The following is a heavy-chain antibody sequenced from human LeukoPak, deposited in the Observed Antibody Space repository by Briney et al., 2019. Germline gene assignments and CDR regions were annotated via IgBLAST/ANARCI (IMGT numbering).Heavy chain of an antibody. CDR3: ARGQLRYSFPQHNYYYYYYMDV. D-gene: IGHD5-18*01. CDR1: GYTFTSYD. CDR2: MNPNSGNT. Sequence: ASVKVSCKASGYTFTSYDINWVRQATGQGLEWMGWMNPNSGNTGYAQKFQGRVTMTRNTSISTAYMELSSLRSEDTAVYYCARGQLRYSFPQHNYYYYYYMDVWGKGTTVTVSS. V-gene: IGHV1-8*01. J-gene: IGHJ6*03.